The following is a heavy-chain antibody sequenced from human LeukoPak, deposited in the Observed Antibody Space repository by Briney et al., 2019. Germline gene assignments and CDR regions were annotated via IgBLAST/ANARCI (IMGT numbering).Heavy chain of an antibody. J-gene: IGHJ4*02. D-gene: IGHD3-16*01. V-gene: IGHV3-7*01. CDR3: ARDWGWTTFDS. Sequence: GGSLRLSCAASGFTFSSHWMTWFRRVPGRGLNFVANLNQDGNVWNYVDSVRGRFTISRDDAKNSVHLQLNSLRVEDTAVYYCARDWGWTTFDSWGQGTLVAVSS. CDR2: LNQDGNVW. CDR1: GFTFSSHW.